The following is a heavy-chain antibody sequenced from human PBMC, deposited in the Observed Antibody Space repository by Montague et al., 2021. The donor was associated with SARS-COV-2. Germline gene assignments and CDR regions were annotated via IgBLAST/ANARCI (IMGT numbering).Heavy chain of an antibody. V-gene: IGHV4-4*02. CDR2: LFHSVAA. CDR3: ARGFLSAVADRLDS. J-gene: IGHJ4*02. D-gene: IGHD6-19*01. CDR1: GGFISNGNW. Sequence: SETLSLTCAVSGGFISNGNWSCWVRQPPEKGLECIGELFHSVAAXNTSPLTRRLIISVDKSKNEFSLKLTSVTAADTAMYYCARGFLSAVADRLDSWGQGVLVTVSS.